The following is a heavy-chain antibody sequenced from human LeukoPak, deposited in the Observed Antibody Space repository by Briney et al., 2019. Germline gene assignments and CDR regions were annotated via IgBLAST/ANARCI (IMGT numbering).Heavy chain of an antibody. CDR1: GFMFSNYD. J-gene: IGHJ4*02. V-gene: IGHV3-64*01. CDR2: ISADGGST. Sequence: PWGSLRLSCAASGFMFSNYDMHWVRQAPGKGLEYVSHISADGGSTYYAISVKGRFTISRDNSKNTLYLQMGSLRAEDMAVYYCAGGRGYIYGSDYWGQGTLVTVSS. D-gene: IGHD5-18*01. CDR3: AGGRGYIYGSDY.